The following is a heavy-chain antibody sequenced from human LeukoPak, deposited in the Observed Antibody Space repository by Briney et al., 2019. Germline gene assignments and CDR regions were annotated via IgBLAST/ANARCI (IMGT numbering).Heavy chain of an antibody. D-gene: IGHD6-19*01. V-gene: IGHV4-59*08. Sequence: SETLSLTCTVSGGSIGSDYWTWIRQPPGKGLEYIGYIYYTGGTNYNPSLKSRVTISVDTSKNQFSLTLSSVTAADPAVYFCAKYGNSGWVIDNWGQGTLVTVSS. CDR3: AKYGNSGWVIDN. CDR1: GGSIGSDY. CDR2: IYYTGGT. J-gene: IGHJ4*02.